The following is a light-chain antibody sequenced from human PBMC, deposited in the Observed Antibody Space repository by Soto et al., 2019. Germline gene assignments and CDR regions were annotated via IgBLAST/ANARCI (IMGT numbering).Light chain of an antibody. CDR2: GNS. CDR3: QSYATSLSASV. Sequence: QSVLTQPPSVSGAPGQRVTISCTGSSSNIGAGYDVHWYQQLPGTAPKVFIYGNSNRPSGVPDRFSGSKSGTSASLAITGLQAEDEADYYCQSYATSLSASVFGGGTKLTVL. V-gene: IGLV1-40*01. J-gene: IGLJ2*01. CDR1: SSNIGAGYD.